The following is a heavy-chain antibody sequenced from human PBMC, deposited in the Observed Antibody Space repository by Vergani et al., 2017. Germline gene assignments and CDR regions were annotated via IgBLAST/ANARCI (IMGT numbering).Heavy chain of an antibody. CDR1: GGSISSGGYS. V-gene: IGHV4-30-2*01. Sequence: QLQLQESGPGLVKPSETLSLTCTVSGGSISSGGYSWSWIRQPPGKGLEWIGYFYHSGSTYYNPSLKSRVTISVDRSKNQFSLKLSSVTAADTAVYYCARVYYDSSGYYSYYFDYWGQGTLVTVSS. J-gene: IGHJ4*02. CDR3: ARVYYDSSGYYSYYFDY. CDR2: FYHSGST. D-gene: IGHD3-22*01.